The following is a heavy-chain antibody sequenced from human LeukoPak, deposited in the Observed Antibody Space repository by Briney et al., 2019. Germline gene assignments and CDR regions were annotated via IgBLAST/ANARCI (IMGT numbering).Heavy chain of an antibody. D-gene: IGHD2-2*01. J-gene: IGHJ6*03. Sequence: ASVKVSCKASGGTFSSYAISWVRQAPGQGLEWMGGIIPIFGTANYAQKFQGRVTITTDESTSTAYMELSSLRSEDTAVYYCATLSYCSSTSCYYYYYMDVWGKGTTVTVSS. CDR3: ATLSYCSSTSCYYYYYMDV. CDR1: GGTFSSYA. CDR2: IIPIFGTA. V-gene: IGHV1-69*05.